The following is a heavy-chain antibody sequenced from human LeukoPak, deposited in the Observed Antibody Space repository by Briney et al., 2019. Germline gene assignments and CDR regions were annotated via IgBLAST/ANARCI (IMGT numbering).Heavy chain of an antibody. V-gene: IGHV4-61*02. J-gene: IGHJ5*02. Sequence: SQTLSLTCTVSGGSISSGSYYWNWIRQTAAKGLEWIGRIYTSGSTNYNPSLSSRVTISLDTSKNQFSLKLSSVTAADTAVYYCARAEYCSSSRCYDGAWFDPWGQGALVTVSS. CDR1: GGSISSGSYY. CDR3: ARAEYCSSSRCYDGAWFDP. CDR2: IYTSGST. D-gene: IGHD2-2*01.